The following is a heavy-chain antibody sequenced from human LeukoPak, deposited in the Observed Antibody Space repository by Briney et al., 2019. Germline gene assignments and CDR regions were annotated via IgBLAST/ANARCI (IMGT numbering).Heavy chain of an antibody. CDR2: INPSGGST. J-gene: IGHJ4*02. D-gene: IGHD6-13*01. Sequence: ASVKVSCKASGYTFTSYYMHWVRQAPGQGPEWMGIINPSGGSTSYAQKFQGRVTMTRDTSTSTVYMELSSLRSEGTAVYYCARVGAGGIRSIAAARLAFDYWGQGTLVTVSS. CDR1: GYTFTSYY. V-gene: IGHV1-46*01. CDR3: ARVGAGGIRSIAAARLAFDY.